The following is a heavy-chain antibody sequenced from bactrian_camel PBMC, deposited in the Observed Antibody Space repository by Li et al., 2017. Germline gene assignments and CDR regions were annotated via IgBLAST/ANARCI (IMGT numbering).Heavy chain of an antibody. CDR2: IHHRSGGT. D-gene: IGHD6*01. V-gene: IGHV3S45*01. Sequence: HVQLVESGGGSVQAGGSLRLSCAISGRSNENYFLAWFRRPPGKEREGVATIHHRSGGTYYAGSVKGRFTISRDNAKNTVYLQMNSLKPEDTAMYYCATGPSRYGGSCLLSPPLYNGWGQGTQVTVS. J-gene: IGHJ4*01. CDR1: GRSNENYF. CDR3: ATGPSRYGGSCLLSPPLYNG.